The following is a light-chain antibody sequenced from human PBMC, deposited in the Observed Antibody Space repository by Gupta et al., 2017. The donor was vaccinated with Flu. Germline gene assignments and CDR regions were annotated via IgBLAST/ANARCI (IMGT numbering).Light chain of an antibody. V-gene: IGKV1-5*03. CDR2: RAS. Sequence: DIQMTQSPSTLSASVGDRVTITCQASQTVSSWLAWYQQKPGKAPQLLIYRASNLQTGVPSTFGGSGSGTEFTLTISSLQPDEFATYYCQQYNSYPWTFGQETKVEIK. CDR3: QQYNSYPWT. J-gene: IGKJ1*01. CDR1: QTVSSW.